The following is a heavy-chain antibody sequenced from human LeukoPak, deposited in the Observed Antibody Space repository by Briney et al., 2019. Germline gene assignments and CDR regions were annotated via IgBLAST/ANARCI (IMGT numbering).Heavy chain of an antibody. V-gene: IGHV1-2*02. Sequence: ASVKVSCKASGYTFTGYYMHWVRQAPGQGLDWMGWINPNSGDTNYAQKFQGRVTMTRDTSISTAYMELSRLTFDDTAVYYCGRKSAARKTSEFDYWGQGTLVTVSS. CDR2: INPNSGDT. J-gene: IGHJ4*02. CDR3: GRKSAARKTSEFDY. CDR1: GYTFTGYY. D-gene: IGHD6-6*01.